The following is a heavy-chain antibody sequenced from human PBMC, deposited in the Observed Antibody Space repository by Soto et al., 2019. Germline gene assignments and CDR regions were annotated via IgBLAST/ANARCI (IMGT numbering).Heavy chain of an antibody. CDR1: GDSISSFY. Sequence: SETLSLTCTVSGDSISSFYWSWIRQPPGKGLEWIGEINHSGSTNYNPSLKSRVTISVDTSKNQFSLKLSSVTAADTAVYYCASLSSSPYYYYGMDVWGQGTTVTVSS. D-gene: IGHD6-6*01. V-gene: IGHV4-34*01. CDR2: INHSGST. J-gene: IGHJ6*02. CDR3: ASLSSSPYYYYGMDV.